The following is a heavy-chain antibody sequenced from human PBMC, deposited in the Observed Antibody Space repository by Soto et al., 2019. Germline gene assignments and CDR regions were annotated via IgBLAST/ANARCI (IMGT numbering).Heavy chain of an antibody. J-gene: IGHJ4*02. D-gene: IGHD1-26*01. Sequence: EVQLVESGGGLVQPGGSLRLSCAASGFILSDHYMDWVRQAPGKGLEWVGRTSNKANRYTTEYAASVKGRFTISRDDSKNSMYLQMNSIKTEDTAVYYCAGLAGAKEGFDYWGQGTLVTVSS. V-gene: IGHV3-72*01. CDR2: TSNKANRYTT. CDR3: AGLAGAKEGFDY. CDR1: GFILSDHY.